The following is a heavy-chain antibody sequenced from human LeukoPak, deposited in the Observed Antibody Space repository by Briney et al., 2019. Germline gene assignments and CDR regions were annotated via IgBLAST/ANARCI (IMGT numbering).Heavy chain of an antibody. Sequence: GGSLRLSCAASGFTFSSYGMHWVRQAPGKGLEWVAVISYDGSNKNHADSVKGRFTISRDNSNNTLYLQMNCLRAEDTAVYYCAKDKGNFGDYYYFGHWGQGTLVTVSS. V-gene: IGHV3-30*18. CDR2: ISYDGSNK. D-gene: IGHD4-17*01. J-gene: IGHJ4*02. CDR3: AKDKGNFGDYYYFGH. CDR1: GFTFSSYG.